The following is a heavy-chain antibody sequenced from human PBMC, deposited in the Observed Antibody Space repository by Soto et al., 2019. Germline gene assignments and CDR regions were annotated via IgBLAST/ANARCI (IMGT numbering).Heavy chain of an antibody. CDR1: GGSTRNYF. Sequence: SETLSLTCTVSGGSTRNYFWIWIRQPPGKGLEWIGCIYYSGTTNYNSSLKSRVTISLDTSKNQFSLRLRSATAADTAVYYCARYVNPYDTAVWFDPWGQGTLVTVSS. V-gene: IGHV4-59*01. D-gene: IGHD3-9*01. CDR3: ARYVNPYDTAVWFDP. J-gene: IGHJ5*02. CDR2: IYYSGTT.